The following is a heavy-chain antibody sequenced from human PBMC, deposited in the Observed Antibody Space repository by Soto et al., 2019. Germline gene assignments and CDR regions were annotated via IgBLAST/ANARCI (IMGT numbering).Heavy chain of an antibody. CDR2: ISGSGGSA. J-gene: IGHJ6*03. Sequence: DVQLLESGGGLVQPGGSLRLSCAASGFTFSSSAMNWVRQAPGKGLEWVSAISGSGGSAFYADSVKGRFTISRDNFKNTLYLQMTSLRAEDMAVYYCASGDHYYFYYMDVWGKGTTVTVSS. V-gene: IGHV3-23*01. CDR1: GFTFSSSA. D-gene: IGHD4-17*01. CDR3: ASGDHYYFYYMDV.